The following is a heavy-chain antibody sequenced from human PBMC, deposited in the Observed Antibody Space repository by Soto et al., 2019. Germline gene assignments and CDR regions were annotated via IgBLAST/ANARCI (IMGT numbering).Heavy chain of an antibody. J-gene: IGHJ6*02. CDR2: ISDSGSNT. D-gene: IGHD3-22*01. CDR1: GFKISSSS. Sequence: EVQLVESGGGLVQPGGSLRLSCAAFGFKISSSSMNWVRQAPGRGLEWVAYISDSGSNTLYADSVKGRFTVSRDTAKNSLYLQMSGLSDEDRAVCYCASYYYDSSGYDGMDVWGQGTTVTVSS. CDR3: ASYYYDSSGYDGMDV. V-gene: IGHV3-48*02.